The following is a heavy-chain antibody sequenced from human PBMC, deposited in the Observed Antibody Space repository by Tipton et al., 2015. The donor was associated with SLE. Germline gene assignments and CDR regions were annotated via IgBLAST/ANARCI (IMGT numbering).Heavy chain of an antibody. CDR2: ISSSGGTI. V-gene: IGHV3-48*03. D-gene: IGHD6-13*01. CDR3: ARDQGQQLARQYFDY. CDR1: GFTFSSYE. Sequence: SLRLSCAASGFTFSSYEMNWVRQAPGKGLEWVSYISSSGGTIYYADSVKGRFTISRDSAKNSLYLQMNSLRAEDTAVYYCARDQGQQLARQYFDYWGQGTLVTVSS. J-gene: IGHJ4*02.